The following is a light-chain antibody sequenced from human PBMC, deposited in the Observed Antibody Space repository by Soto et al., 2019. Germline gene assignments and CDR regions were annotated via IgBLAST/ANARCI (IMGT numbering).Light chain of an antibody. V-gene: IGKV3-15*01. Sequence: EIVLTQSPATLSLSPGERVTLSCRASQSFSRNLAWYQQKPGQAPRLLIYGASTRATGIPARFSGSGSGTEFTLTISSLQSEDFAVYYCQQYNKGPVTFGQGTKVDIK. CDR2: GAS. CDR1: QSFSRN. CDR3: QQYNKGPVT. J-gene: IGKJ1*01.